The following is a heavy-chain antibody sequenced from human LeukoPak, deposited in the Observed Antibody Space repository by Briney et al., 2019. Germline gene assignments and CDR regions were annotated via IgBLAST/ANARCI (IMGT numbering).Heavy chain of an antibody. CDR1: GFAFSSYS. V-gene: IGHV3-21*01. J-gene: IGHJ4*02. Sequence: GGSLRLSCAASGFAFSSYSMTWVRQAPGKGLEWVSSISSSSSYIYYADSVKGRFTISRDNAKNSLYLQMNSLRAEDTAMYYCARSYGDYEIDYWGQGTLVTVSS. D-gene: IGHD4-17*01. CDR2: ISSSSSYI. CDR3: ARSYGDYEIDY.